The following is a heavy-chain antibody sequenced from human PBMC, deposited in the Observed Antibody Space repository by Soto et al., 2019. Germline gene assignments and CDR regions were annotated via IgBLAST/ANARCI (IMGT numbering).Heavy chain of an antibody. CDR1: GLTFRAYV. Sequence: PGGSLRLSCAASGLTFRAYVMNWVRQAPGQGLEWVGRIKSKTDGGTTDYAAPVKGRFTISRDDSKNTLYLQMNSLKTEDTAVYYCTTEQEISYYDFWSGYYPLVYWGQGTLVTVSS. CDR2: IKSKTDGGTT. J-gene: IGHJ4*02. D-gene: IGHD3-3*01. CDR3: TTEQEISYYDFWSGYYPLVY. V-gene: IGHV3-15*07.